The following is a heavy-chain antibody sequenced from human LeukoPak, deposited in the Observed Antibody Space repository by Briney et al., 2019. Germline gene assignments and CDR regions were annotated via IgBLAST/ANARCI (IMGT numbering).Heavy chain of an antibody. CDR1: GFTFNSYS. J-gene: IGHJ4*02. CDR2: ISSTSTYI. CDR3: ATSSVADYFDN. Sequence: GGSLRLSCAASGFTFNSYSMNWVRQAPGKGLEWVSSISSTSTYIFYADSVKGRFTVSRDNAKNSLHPQMNSLRAEDTAVYYCATSSVADYFDNWGQGTLVTVSS. V-gene: IGHV3-21*01.